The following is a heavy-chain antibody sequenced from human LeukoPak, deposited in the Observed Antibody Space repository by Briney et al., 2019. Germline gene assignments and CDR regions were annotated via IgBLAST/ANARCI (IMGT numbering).Heavy chain of an antibody. Sequence: GGSLRLSCAASGFTFSSYSMNWVRQAPGKGLEWVSSISSSSSYIYYADSVKGRFTISRDNSGNMLYLQMNSLRAEDTAVYFCAKKTSYCGGDCFPYYFDHWGQGTLVTVSS. J-gene: IGHJ4*02. CDR1: GFTFSSYS. CDR2: ISSSSSYI. V-gene: IGHV3-21*04. D-gene: IGHD2-21*02. CDR3: AKKTSYCGGDCFPYYFDH.